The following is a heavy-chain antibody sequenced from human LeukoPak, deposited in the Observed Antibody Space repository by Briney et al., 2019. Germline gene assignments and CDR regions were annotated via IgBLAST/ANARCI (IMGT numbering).Heavy chain of an antibody. CDR3: ARDPIYSGSYYYFDY. CDR1: GFTFSSYG. J-gene: IGHJ4*02. CDR2: IWYDGSNK. V-gene: IGHV3-33*01. D-gene: IGHD1-26*01. Sequence: SLRLSCAASGFTFSSYGMHWVRQAPGKGLEWVAVIWYDGSNKYYADSVKGRFTISRDNSKNTLYLQMNSLRAEDTAVYYCARDPIYSGSYYYFDYWGQGTLVTVSS.